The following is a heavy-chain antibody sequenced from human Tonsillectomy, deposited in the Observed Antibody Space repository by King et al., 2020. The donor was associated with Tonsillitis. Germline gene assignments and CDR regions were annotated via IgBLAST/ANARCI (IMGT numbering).Heavy chain of an antibody. CDR2: ITSSSSYI. Sequence: QLVQSGGGLVKPGGSLRLSCAASGFTFSSYTMNWVRQAPGKGLEWVSYITSSSSYIYYIDSVKGRFIISRDNAKNSLFLQMNSLRAEDTAVYYCARDITSGGSFAYWSQGTLVTVSS. CDR1: GFTFSSYT. J-gene: IGHJ4*02. CDR3: ARDITSGGSFAY. V-gene: IGHV3-21*01. D-gene: IGHD2-15*01.